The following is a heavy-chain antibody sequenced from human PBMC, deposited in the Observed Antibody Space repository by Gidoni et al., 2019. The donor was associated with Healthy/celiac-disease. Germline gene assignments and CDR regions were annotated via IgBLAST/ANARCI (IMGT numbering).Heavy chain of an antibody. J-gene: IGHJ6*02. CDR3: AKDQVLYGMDV. CDR1: GFTFSSYG. V-gene: IGHV3-30*18. Sequence: QVQLVESGGGVVQPGRSLRLSCAASGFTFSSYGMHWVRQAPGKGLEWVAVISYDGSNKYYADSVKGRFTISRDNSKNTLYLQMNSLRAEDTAVYYCAKDQVLYGMDVWGQGTTVTVSS. D-gene: IGHD1-1*01. CDR2: ISYDGSNK.